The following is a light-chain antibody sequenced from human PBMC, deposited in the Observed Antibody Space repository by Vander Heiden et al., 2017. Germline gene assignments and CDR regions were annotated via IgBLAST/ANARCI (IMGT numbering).Light chain of an antibody. J-gene: IGKJ1*01. CDR3: QQYRT. V-gene: IGKV1-5*03. Sequence: DIQMTQSPSTLSASVGDRVTINCRASQSISSWLAWYQQKPGKDPKLLIYKASSLESGVPSRFSGSGSGTEFTLTISSLQPDDFATYYCQQYRTFGQGTKVEIK. CDR1: QSISSW. CDR2: KAS.